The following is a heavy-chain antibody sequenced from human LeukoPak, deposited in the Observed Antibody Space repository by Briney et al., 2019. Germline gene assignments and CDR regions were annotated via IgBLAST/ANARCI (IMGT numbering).Heavy chain of an antibody. D-gene: IGHD6-13*01. CDR3: AKDLEAAAGTIGWFDP. CDR1: GFTFSSYA. J-gene: IGHJ5*02. V-gene: IGHV3-23*01. CDR2: ISDSGTGT. Sequence: PGGSLRLSRAASGFTFSSYAMSWVRQAPGKGLEWVSGISDSGTGTYYADSVKGRFTISRDNSKNTLFLQMNSLRAEDTAVYYCAKDLEAAAGTIGWFDPWGQGTLVTVSS.